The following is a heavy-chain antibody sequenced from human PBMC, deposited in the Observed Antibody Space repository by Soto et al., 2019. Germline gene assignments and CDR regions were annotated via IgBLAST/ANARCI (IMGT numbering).Heavy chain of an antibody. CDR1: GFTFSDHY. J-gene: IGHJ6*02. V-gene: IGHV3-72*01. CDR2: TRNKANSYTT. CDR3: ARGIVVVVAATHYYYYGMDV. D-gene: IGHD2-15*01. Sequence: GGSLRLSCAASGFTFSDHYMDWVRQAPGKGLEWVGRTRNKANSYTTEYAASVKGRFTISRDDSKNSLYLQMNSLKTEDTAVYDCARGIVVVVAATHYYYYGMDVWGQGTTVTVSS.